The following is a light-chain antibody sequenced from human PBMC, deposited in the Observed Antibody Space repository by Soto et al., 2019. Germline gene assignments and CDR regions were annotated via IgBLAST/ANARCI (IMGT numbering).Light chain of an antibody. Sequence: DIQVTQSPSSRSASVGDRVTITCRASQAISKSLAWYQQKPGKVPKLLIYAASTLRSGVPSRFSGSGSGTECTLTISGLQPEDVASYYCQKYNSAPLTFGGGT. CDR2: AAS. J-gene: IGKJ4*01. V-gene: IGKV1-27*01. CDR1: QAISKS. CDR3: QKYNSAPLT.